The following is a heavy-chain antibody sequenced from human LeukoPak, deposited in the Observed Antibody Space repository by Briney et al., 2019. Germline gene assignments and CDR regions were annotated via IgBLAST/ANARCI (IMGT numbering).Heavy chain of an antibody. J-gene: IGHJ4*02. CDR1: GGSISSYY. V-gene: IGHV4-59*01. Sequence: SETLSLTCTVSGGSISSYYWCWIRQPPGKGLEWIGYIYYSGSTNYNPSLKSRVTISVDTSKNQFSLKLSSVTAADTAVYYCARDRGPGVFDYWGQGTLVTVSS. D-gene: IGHD3-10*01. CDR3: ARDRGPGVFDY. CDR2: IYYSGST.